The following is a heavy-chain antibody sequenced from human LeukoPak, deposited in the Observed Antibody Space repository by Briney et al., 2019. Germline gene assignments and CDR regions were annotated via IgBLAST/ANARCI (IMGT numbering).Heavy chain of an antibody. J-gene: IGHJ4*02. CDR1: GDSISSSNSY. CDR3: AREYSSSSYFDY. V-gene: IGHV4-39*02. D-gene: IGHD6-6*01. CDR2: IYYSGNT. Sequence: PSETLSLTCTVSGDSISSSNSYWGWIRQPPGKGLEWIGSIYYSGNTYYNASLKSRVTISVDTSKNQFSLKLTSVTAADTAVYYCAREYSSSSYFDYWGQGTLVTVSS.